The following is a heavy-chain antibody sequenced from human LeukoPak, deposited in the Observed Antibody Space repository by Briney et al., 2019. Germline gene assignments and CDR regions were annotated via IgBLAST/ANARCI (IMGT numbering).Heavy chain of an antibody. J-gene: IGHJ4*02. CDR2: ITYDGDTT. V-gene: IGHV3-30*18. Sequence: GGSLRLSCAASGFTFSSCGMHWVRQAPGKGLEWVAVITYDGDTTSFEDSVKGRFTISRDTSKSTLYLQRNSLETEARAFIYCLKEQGSGSYRTADYWGQGTLVTVSS. D-gene: IGHD3-10*01. CDR1: GFTFSSCG. CDR3: LKEQGSGSYRTADY.